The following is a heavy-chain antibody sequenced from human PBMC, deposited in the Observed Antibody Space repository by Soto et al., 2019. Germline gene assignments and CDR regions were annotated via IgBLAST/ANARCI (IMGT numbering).Heavy chain of an antibody. D-gene: IGHD2-15*01. J-gene: IGHJ4*02. V-gene: IGHV4-30-4*01. CDR3: ARRPMAMVVPNY. Sequence: QVQLQESGPGLVKPSQTLSLTCTVSGGSISSGDYYWSWIRQPPGKGLEWIGYIYYSGSTFYNPSLKNRVSFSVDTSKNQFSLQLTSVTAADTAVYFCARRPMAMVVPNYWGQGALVTVSS. CDR1: GGSISSGDYY. CDR2: IYYSGST.